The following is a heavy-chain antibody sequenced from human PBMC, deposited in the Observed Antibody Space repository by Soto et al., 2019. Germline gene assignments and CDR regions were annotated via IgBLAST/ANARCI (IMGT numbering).Heavy chain of an antibody. V-gene: IGHV4-61*01. CDR3: ARADGREFDYDDVWGTRGDWFDP. CDR2: IYDGGGS. Sequence: QVQLQESGPGLVKPAETLSLTCSVSGASVTSGLYYWTWIRQPPGRGLEWMGFIYDGGGSNYSPSLRGRVTMSVASSKNQFSLNLTSVTAADTAVYYCARADGREFDYDDVWGTRGDWFDPWGQGTLVTVSS. CDR1: GASVTSGLYY. J-gene: IGHJ5*02. D-gene: IGHD3-16*01.